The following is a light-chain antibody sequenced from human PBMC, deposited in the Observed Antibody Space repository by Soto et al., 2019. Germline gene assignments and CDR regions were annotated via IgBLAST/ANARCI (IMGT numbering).Light chain of an antibody. Sequence: EIMMTQSPATLSVSPGERATLSCRASQSVSTNLAWYQQKPGQAPRLLIYGASTRATGIPARFSGSGSGTEFTLTISTLQAEDFAVYSGQSSGFTFGPGTKVYIK. CDR1: QSVSTN. CDR3: QSSGFT. J-gene: IGKJ3*01. V-gene: IGKV3-15*01. CDR2: GAS.